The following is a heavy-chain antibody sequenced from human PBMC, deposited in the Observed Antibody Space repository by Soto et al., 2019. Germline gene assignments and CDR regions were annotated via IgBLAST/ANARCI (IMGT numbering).Heavy chain of an antibody. CDR2: IYTSGST. V-gene: IGHV4-4*07. J-gene: IGHJ6*02. CDR1: GGSISSYY. Sequence: KPSETLSLTCTVSGGSISSYYWSWIRQPAGKGLEWIGRIYTSGSTNYNPSLKSRVTMSVDTSKNQFSLKLSSVTAADTAVYYCARDWAGYCSSTSCYTDYYYGMDVWGQGTTVTVSS. CDR3: ARDWAGYCSSTSCYTDYYYGMDV. D-gene: IGHD2-2*02.